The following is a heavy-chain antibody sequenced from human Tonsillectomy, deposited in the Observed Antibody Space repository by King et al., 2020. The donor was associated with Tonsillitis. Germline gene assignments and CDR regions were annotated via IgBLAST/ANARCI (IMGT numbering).Heavy chain of an antibody. CDR3: ARAPTARFFDC. V-gene: IGHV3-66*01. J-gene: IGHJ4*02. Sequence: EVQLVESGGGLVQPGGSLRLSCAASGFSVSSNYMGWVRQAPGKGLDWASVIYSADSTYYADSVTGRFTISRDNSKNTLSLQMNSLRAEDTAVYYCARAPTARFFDCWGQGILVTVSS. CDR2: IYSADST. CDR1: GFSVSSNY.